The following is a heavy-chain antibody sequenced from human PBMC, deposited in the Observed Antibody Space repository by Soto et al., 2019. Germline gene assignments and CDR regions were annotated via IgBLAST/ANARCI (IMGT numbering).Heavy chain of an antibody. Sequence: GGSLRLSCAASGFTFSSYGMHWVRQAPGKGLEWVAVISYDGSNKYYADSVKGRFTISRDNSKNTLYLQMNSLRAEDTAVYYCAKGEGSSWYLVYYYYGMDVWGQGTTVTVSS. J-gene: IGHJ6*02. CDR3: AKGEGSSWYLVYYYYGMDV. CDR1: GFTFSSYG. V-gene: IGHV3-30*18. D-gene: IGHD6-13*01. CDR2: ISYDGSNK.